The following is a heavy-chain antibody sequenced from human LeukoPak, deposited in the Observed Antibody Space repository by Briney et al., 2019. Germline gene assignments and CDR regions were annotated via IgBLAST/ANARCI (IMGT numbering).Heavy chain of an antibody. V-gene: IGHV1-24*01. CDR1: GYTLTELS. CDR3: ASQARYCSSTSCYAY. CDR2: FDPEDGET. J-gene: IGHJ4*02. D-gene: IGHD2-2*01. Sequence: ASVKVSCKVSGYTLTELSMHWVRQAPGKGLEWMGGFDPEDGETIYAQKFQGRVTMTEDTSTDTAYMELSSLRSEDTAVYYCASQARYCSSTSCYAYWGQGTLVTVSS.